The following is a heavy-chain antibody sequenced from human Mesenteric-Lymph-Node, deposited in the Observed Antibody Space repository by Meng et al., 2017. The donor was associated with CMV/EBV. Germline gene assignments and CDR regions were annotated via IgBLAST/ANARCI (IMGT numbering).Heavy chain of an antibody. CDR1: GYTFTSFD. CDR3: ARGPSYSSGFPDC. D-gene: IGHD6-19*01. V-gene: IGHV1-8*02. J-gene: IGHJ4*02. CDR2: MNPNSGNT. Sequence: QVQLVQPGAEVKKHGVSVTVTCKASGYTFTSFDINWVRQATGQGPEWMGWMNPNSGNTGYAQKFQGRVTLTRDTSISTAYMELSSVRSEDTAVYYCARGPSYSSGFPDCWGQGTLVTVSS.